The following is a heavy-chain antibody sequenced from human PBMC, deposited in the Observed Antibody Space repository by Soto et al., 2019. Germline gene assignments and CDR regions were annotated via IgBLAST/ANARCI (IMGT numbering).Heavy chain of an antibody. CDR1: GYSFTSYW. CDR2: IYPGDSDT. V-gene: IGHV5-51*07. Sequence: PGESLKISCKGSGYSFTSYWIGWVHQMPGKGLEWTGIIYPGDSDTRYSPSFQGQVTISADKSISTAYLQWSSLKASDTAMYYCARHLISGYDFGYYYYYMDVWGKGTTVTVSS. J-gene: IGHJ6*03. D-gene: IGHD5-12*01. CDR3: ARHLISGYDFGYYYYYMDV.